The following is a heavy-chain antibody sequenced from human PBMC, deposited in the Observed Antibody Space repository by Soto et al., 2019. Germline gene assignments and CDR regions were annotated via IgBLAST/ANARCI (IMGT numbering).Heavy chain of an antibody. CDR3: AQTYCRSGYMVTVDY. D-gene: IGHD3-3*01. CDR1: GFSLSTSGMC. V-gene: IGHV2-70*01. CDR2: IDWDDDK. J-gene: IGHJ4*02. Sequence: SGPTLVNPTQTLTLTCTFSGFSLSTSGMCVSWIRQPPGKALEWLALIDWDDDKYYSTSLKTRLTISKDTSKNQVVLTMTNMDPVDTATYYCAQTYCRSGYMVTVDYWGQGTLVTVSS.